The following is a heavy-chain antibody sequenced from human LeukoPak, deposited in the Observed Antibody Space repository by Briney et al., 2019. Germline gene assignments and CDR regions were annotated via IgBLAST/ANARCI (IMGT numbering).Heavy chain of an antibody. CDR1: GYSFTNYW. D-gene: IGHD2-15*01. CDR2: IYPGDSDT. CDR3: ARLRAASLRYCSGGSCYTPRAEKNDAFDI. Sequence: GESLKISCKGSGYSFTNYWIGWVRQMPGKGLEWMGIIYPGDSDTRYSPSFQGQVTISADKSISTAYLQWSSLKASDTAMYYCARLRAASLRYCSGGSCYTPRAEKNDAFDIWGQGTMVTVSS. J-gene: IGHJ3*02. V-gene: IGHV5-51*01.